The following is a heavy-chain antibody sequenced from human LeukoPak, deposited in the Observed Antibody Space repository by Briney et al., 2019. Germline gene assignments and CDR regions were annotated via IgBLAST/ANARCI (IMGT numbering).Heavy chain of an antibody. J-gene: IGHJ4*02. V-gene: IGHV1-2*06. CDR1: GYTLTGYY. Sequence: GASVKVSCKASGYTLTGYYMHWVRQAPGQGLEWMGRINPNSGGTNYAQKFQGAVTMTRDTSISTAYMELSRLRSDDTAVYYCARARWIQLWLPFDYWGQGTLVTVSS. CDR2: INPNSGGT. D-gene: IGHD5-18*01. CDR3: ARARWIQLWLPFDY.